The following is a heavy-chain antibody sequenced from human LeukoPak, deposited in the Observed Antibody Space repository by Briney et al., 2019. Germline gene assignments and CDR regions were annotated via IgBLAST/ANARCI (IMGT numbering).Heavy chain of an antibody. CDR2: IYYSGST. V-gene: IGHV4-39*07. CDR3: ARGESSSSPLYYYYYMDV. Sequence: KPSETLSLTCTVSGGSISSSSYYWGWIRQPPGKGLEWIGSIYYSGSTYYNPSLKSRVTISVDTSKNQFSLKLNSVTAADTAVYYCARGESSSSPLYYYYYMDVWGKGTTVTVSS. D-gene: IGHD6-6*01. J-gene: IGHJ6*03. CDR1: GGSISSSSYY.